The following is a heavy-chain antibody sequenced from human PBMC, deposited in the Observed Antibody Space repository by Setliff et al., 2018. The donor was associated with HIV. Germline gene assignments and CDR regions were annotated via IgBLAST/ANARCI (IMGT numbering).Heavy chain of an antibody. D-gene: IGHD2-2*01. V-gene: IGHV1-69*05. CDR2: IIPISGTA. CDR3: ARDFGGYCSSMSCPGLFDP. Sequence: GASVKVSCKASGGTFSNYGMSWVRQAPGQGLEWMGGIIPISGTANYAQKFQGRVTITTDESTSTAYMELSCLRSEDTAVYYCARDFGGYCSSMSCPGLFDPWGQGTLVTVSS. CDR1: GGTFSNYG. J-gene: IGHJ5*02.